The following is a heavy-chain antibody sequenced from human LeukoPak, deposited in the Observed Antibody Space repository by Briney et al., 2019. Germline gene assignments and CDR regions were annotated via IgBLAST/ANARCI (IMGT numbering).Heavy chain of an antibody. D-gene: IGHD2-15*01. CDR1: GYTFTNYG. Sequence: ASVKVSCKASGYTFTNYGISWVRQAPGQGLEWMGWMNPISGNTGYAQKFQGRVTMTRNTSISTAYMELSSLRSEDTAVYYCARGGKVVVAANDAFDIWGQGTMVTVSS. J-gene: IGHJ3*02. V-gene: IGHV1-8*02. CDR2: MNPISGNT. CDR3: ARGGKVVVAANDAFDI.